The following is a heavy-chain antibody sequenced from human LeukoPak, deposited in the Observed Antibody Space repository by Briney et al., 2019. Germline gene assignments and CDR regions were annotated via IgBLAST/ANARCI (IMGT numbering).Heavy chain of an antibody. CDR3: ARDRPYTGGWRGFDY. J-gene: IGHJ4*02. V-gene: IGHV1-69*01. Sequence: SVKVSCKASGGTFSRYAISWVRQAPGQGLDWMGGIIPMFGIANYAQKFQGRVTITADESTSTGYMELSSLRSEDTAVYYCARDRPYTGGWRGFDYWGQGTLVTVSS. CDR2: IIPMFGIA. D-gene: IGHD6-19*01. CDR1: GGTFSRYA.